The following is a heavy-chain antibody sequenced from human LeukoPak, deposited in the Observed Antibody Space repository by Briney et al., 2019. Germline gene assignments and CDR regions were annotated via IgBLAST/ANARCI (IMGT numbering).Heavy chain of an antibody. CDR3: AKGAYDYIEMGYFDS. V-gene: IGHV3-23*01. J-gene: IGHJ4*02. D-gene: IGHD5-12*01. CDR1: GITFSNFA. Sequence: GGPLRLSCAASGITFSNFAMSWVRQAPGEGLEWVSLIIGSSGDTFYADSVKGRFTISRDNSKNRLYLQMNSLRAEDTALYYCAKGAYDYIEMGYFDSWGQGTLVTVSS. CDR2: IIGSSGDT.